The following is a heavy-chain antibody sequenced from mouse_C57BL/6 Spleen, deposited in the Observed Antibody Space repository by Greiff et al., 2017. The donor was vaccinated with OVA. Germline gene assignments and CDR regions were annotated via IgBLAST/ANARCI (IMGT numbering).Heavy chain of an antibody. Sequence: EVMLVESGGGLVKPGGSLKLSCAASGFTFSDYGMHWVRQAPEKGLEWVAYISSGSSTIYYADTVKGRFTISRDNAKNTLCLQMTSLRSEDTAMYYCARGPGGRAMDYWGQGTSVTVSS. CDR1: GFTFSDYG. V-gene: IGHV5-17*01. J-gene: IGHJ4*01. CDR2: ISSGSSTI. CDR3: ARGPGGRAMDY.